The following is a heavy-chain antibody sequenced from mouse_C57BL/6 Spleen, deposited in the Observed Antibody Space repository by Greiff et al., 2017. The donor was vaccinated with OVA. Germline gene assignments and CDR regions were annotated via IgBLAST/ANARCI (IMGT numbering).Heavy chain of an antibody. CDR1: GYTFTDYY. Sequence: EVQLQQSGPELVKPGASVKISCKASGYTFTDYYMNWVKQSHGKSLEWIGDINPNNGGTSYNQKFKGKATLTVDKSSSTAYMELRSLTSEDSAVYYCARWGVTRGGSSYYFDYWGQGTTLTVSS. V-gene: IGHV1-26*01. CDR3: ARWGVTRGGSSYYFDY. J-gene: IGHJ2*01. D-gene: IGHD2-5*01. CDR2: INPNNGGT.